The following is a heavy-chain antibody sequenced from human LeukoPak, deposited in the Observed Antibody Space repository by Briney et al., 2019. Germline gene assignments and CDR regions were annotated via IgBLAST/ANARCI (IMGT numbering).Heavy chain of an antibody. CDR3: ARMLGRRVTPFDF. CDR2: INPSAGHT. D-gene: IGHD2-21*02. V-gene: IGHV1-46*01. J-gene: IGHJ4*02. CDR1: GYTFSNYF. Sequence: GASVKVSCKASGYTFSNYFLHWVRQAPGQGLEWMGLINPSAGHTTYAQRFQGRVTLTADMSTSTVSMELVSLRSDDTAVYFCARMLGRRVTPFDFWGQGPLVTVSS.